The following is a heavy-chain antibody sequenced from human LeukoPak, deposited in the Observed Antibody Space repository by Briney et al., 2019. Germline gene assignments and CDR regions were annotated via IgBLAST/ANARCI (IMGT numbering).Heavy chain of an antibody. D-gene: IGHD2-15*01. V-gene: IGHV5-10-1*01. CDR2: IDPSDSYT. J-gene: IGHJ6*04. Sequence: GESLRISCKGSGYSFTSYWISWARQMPGKGLEWMGRIDPSDSYTNYSPSFQGHVTISADKSISTAYLQWSSLKASDTAMYYCARQVGDIVVVVAATPHYGMDVWGKGTTVTVSS. CDR1: GYSFTSYW. CDR3: ARQVGDIVVVVAATPHYGMDV.